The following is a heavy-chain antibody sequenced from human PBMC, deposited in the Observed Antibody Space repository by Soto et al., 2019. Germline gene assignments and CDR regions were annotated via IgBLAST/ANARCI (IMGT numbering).Heavy chain of an antibody. Sequence: GESLKISCKGSGYSFTIYWIGWVRQMPGKGLEWMGIIYPGDSDTRYSPSFQGQVTISADKSISTAYLQWSSLKASDTAMYYCXRAYYYDSSGYYDAFDIWGQGTMVTVSS. CDR1: GYSFTIYW. CDR3: XRAYYYDSSGYYDAFDI. D-gene: IGHD3-22*01. J-gene: IGHJ3*02. CDR2: IYPGDSDT. V-gene: IGHV5-51*01.